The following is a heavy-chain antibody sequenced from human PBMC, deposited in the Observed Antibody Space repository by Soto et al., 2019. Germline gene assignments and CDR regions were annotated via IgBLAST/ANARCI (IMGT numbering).Heavy chain of an antibody. Sequence: PSETLSLTCTVSGDSMSSYYWRWIRLPPGKGLEGVGYMYYSGSTNYNPSLTSRVTISTDVSKNQFSLSLRSLTAADTAVYYCAIXLLFYDSAGFSWDDDFDTRGQGTMV. CDR3: AIXLLFYDSAGFSWDDDFDT. V-gene: IGHV4-59*12. CDR1: GDSMSSYY. CDR2: MYYSGST. D-gene: IGHD3-22*01. J-gene: IGHJ3*02.